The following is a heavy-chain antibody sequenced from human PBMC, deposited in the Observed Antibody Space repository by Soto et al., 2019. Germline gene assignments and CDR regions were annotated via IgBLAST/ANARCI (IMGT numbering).Heavy chain of an antibody. V-gene: IGHV1-69*02. J-gene: IGHJ4*02. CDR3: ASETNGGHVDY. CDR2: SILILALT. Sequence: QVQLVQSGTEVRKPGSSVKVSCKASGFTFGSYTISWVRQAPGQGLEWMGRSILILALTDYAQKFQNRVTITADKSTNTAYMELSSLRSEDAAIYYCASETNGGHVDYLGQGSLVTVSS. CDR1: GFTFGSYT. D-gene: IGHD3-16*01.